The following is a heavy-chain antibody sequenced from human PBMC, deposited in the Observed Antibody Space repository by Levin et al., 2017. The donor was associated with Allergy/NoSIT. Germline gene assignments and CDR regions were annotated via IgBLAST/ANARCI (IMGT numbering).Heavy chain of an antibody. J-gene: IGHJ4*02. CDR1: GGSISSGGYY. D-gene: IGHD5-18*01. Sequence: PSETLSLTCTVSGGSISSGGYYWSWIRQHPGTGLEWIGYIYYSGSTYYNPSLKSRVTISVDTSKNQFSLKLSSVTAADTAVYYCASSDTAMVIDYWGQGTLVTVSS. CDR2: IYYSGST. V-gene: IGHV4-31*03. CDR3: ASSDTAMVIDY.